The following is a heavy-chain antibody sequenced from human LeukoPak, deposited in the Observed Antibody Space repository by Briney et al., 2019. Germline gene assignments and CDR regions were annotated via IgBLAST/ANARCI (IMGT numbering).Heavy chain of an antibody. CDR3: AREPPGNYDSSGHYYAYFDC. CDR2: IGGGISTI. Sequence: GGPLELSWAPSGLIFGEENMNGAGRAPGKGLEGVSYIGGGISTIYYADSVKGRFTISRDNAKNSLYLQMNSLTDEDTAVYYCAREPPGNYDSSGHYYAYFDCWGQGTLVTVSS. J-gene: IGHJ4*02. D-gene: IGHD3-22*01. V-gene: IGHV3-48*02. CDR1: GLIFGEEN.